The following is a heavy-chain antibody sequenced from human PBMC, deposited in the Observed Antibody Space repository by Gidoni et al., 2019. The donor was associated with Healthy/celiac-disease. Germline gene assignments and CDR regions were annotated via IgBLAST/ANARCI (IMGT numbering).Heavy chain of an antibody. CDR2: ISYDGSNK. J-gene: IGHJ6*02. CDR3: AREYSSGWFPYYYYYGMDV. V-gene: IGHV3-30-3*01. D-gene: IGHD6-19*01. Sequence: QVQLVESGGGVVQPGRSMRLSCAASGFTFSSYAMHWVRQSPGKGLEWVAVISYDGSNKYYADSVKGRFTISRDNSKNTLYLQMNSLRAEDTAVYYCAREYSSGWFPYYYYYGMDVWGQGTTVTVSS. CDR1: GFTFSSYA.